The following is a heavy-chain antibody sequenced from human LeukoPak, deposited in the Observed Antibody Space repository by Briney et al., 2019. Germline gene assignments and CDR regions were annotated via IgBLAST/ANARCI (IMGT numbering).Heavy chain of an antibody. CDR2: MNPNSGNT. CDR3: ARDQIVGAGRWFDP. Sequence: ASVKVSCKASGYTFTSYDINWVRQATGQGLEWMGWMNPNSGNTGYAQKFQGRVTMTRNTSISTAYMELSSLRSEDTAVYYCARDQIVGAGRWFDPWGQGTLVTVSS. CDR1: GYTFTSYD. V-gene: IGHV1-8*01. J-gene: IGHJ5*02. D-gene: IGHD1-26*01.